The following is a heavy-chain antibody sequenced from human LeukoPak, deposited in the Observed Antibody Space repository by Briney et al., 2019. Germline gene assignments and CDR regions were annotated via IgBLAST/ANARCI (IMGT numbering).Heavy chain of an antibody. CDR1: GYTFTSYY. CDR2: INPSGGST. D-gene: IGHD5-18*01. V-gene: IGHV1-46*01. J-gene: IGHJ3*02. Sequence: ASVKVSCKASGYTFTSYYMHWVRQAPGQGLEWMGIINPSGGSTSYAQKFQGRVTMTRDTSTSTVYMELSSLRSGDTAVYYCARGKIQLWSGQGNAFDIWGQGTMVTVSS. CDR3: ARGKIQLWSGQGNAFDI.